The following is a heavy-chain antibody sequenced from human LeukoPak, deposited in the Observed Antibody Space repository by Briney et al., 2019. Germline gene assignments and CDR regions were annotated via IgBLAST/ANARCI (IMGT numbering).Heavy chain of an antibody. J-gene: IGHJ4*02. Sequence: ASVKVSCKASGYTFTNYGVGWVRQAPGQGLEWMGWIIVYNGNTNHAQKLQGRVTMTTDTSTSTAYLELRSLRSDDTAVYYCARVIVGATSGDYWGQGTLVTVSS. CDR1: GYTFTNYG. CDR2: IIVYNGNT. CDR3: ARVIVGATSGDY. D-gene: IGHD1-26*01. V-gene: IGHV1-18*01.